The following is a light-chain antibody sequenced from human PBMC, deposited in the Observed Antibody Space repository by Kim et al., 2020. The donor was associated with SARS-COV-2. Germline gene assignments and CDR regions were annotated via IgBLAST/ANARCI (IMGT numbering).Light chain of an antibody. CDR3: QQYDSYPRT. Sequence: DIQMTQSPSSLSASIGDRVTITCRASQGISSWLAWYQQKPEKAPKCLIYAASSLQSGVPSRFSGSGSGTDFTLTISNLQPEDFATYYCQQYDSYPRTFGQGTKVDIK. CDR1: QGISSW. CDR2: AAS. J-gene: IGKJ1*01. V-gene: IGKV1D-16*01.